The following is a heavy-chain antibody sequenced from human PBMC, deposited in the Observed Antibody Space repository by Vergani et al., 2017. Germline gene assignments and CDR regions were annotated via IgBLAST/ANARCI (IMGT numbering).Heavy chain of an antibody. CDR1: GFTFTKYA. CDR3: AKDPGFCSSSTCCRNYYLDL. D-gene: IGHD2-2*01. V-gene: IGHV3-23*01. CDR2: ISATVGST. J-gene: IGHJ2*01. Sequence: EVQLLESGGDLVQPGGSLRLSCAASGFTFTKYAMTWVRQAPGKGLEWVSTISATVGSTYYADSVKGWFTISRDNSKNTLFLQMNSLRAEDTAVYYCAKDPGFCSSSTCCRNYYLDLWGRGTLVTVSS.